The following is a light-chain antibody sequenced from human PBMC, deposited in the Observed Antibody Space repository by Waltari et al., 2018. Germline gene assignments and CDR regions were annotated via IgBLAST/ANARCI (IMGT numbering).Light chain of an antibody. CDR2: EVS. J-gene: IGLJ2*01. V-gene: IGLV2-14*03. Sequence: QSALTPPASVSGSPGQSITISCTRTISAIWAYNHVYWYKQYPGHAHKLLIVEVSGRPPGVFDRFSGSKAGNTASLTIAGLQAEDEADYYCSSLTTSSSWIFGGGTKLTVL. CDR3: SSLTTSSSWI. CDR1: ISAIWAYNH.